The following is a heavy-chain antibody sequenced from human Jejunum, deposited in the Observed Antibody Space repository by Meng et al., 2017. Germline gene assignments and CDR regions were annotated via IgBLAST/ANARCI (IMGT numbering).Heavy chain of an antibody. Sequence: VQLVQAVAEVKRLGSSVKVPCKASGGTFIAFAFSWVRQAPGQGLEWMGGIIPYLGTANYAQNFQDRVTITADESTSTAYMEFSSLRSEDTAVYYCARPNSGANTYYFDYWGQGTLVTVSS. J-gene: IGHJ4*02. CDR1: GGTFIAFA. CDR3: ARPNSGANTYYFDY. V-gene: IGHV1-69*01. D-gene: IGHD4/OR15-4a*01. CDR2: IIPYLGTA.